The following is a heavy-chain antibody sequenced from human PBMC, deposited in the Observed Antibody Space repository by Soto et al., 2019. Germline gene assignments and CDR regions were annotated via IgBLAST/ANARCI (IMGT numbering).Heavy chain of an antibody. D-gene: IGHD4-17*01. Sequence: SETLSLTCTVSGDSISSGGFYWTWIRQHPGKGLEWMGYIYHSGNAYYNPSLKSRLTISVDVSKNQFSLKLNSVTAADAAIYYCARDQEVNYADYGGSDFYYGLDVWGQGTTVT. CDR3: ARDQEVNYADYGGSDFYYGLDV. J-gene: IGHJ6*02. CDR2: IYHSGNA. V-gene: IGHV4-31*02. CDR1: GDSISSGGFY.